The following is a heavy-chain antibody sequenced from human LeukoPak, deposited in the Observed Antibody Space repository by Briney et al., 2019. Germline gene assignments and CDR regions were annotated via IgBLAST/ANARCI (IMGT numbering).Heavy chain of an antibody. CDR2: IYISGSGST. V-gene: IGHV4-4*07. CDR3: ARRQYPPGAFDI. Sequence: PSETLSLTCTVSGGSISSYYWSWIRQPAGKGLEWIGRIYISGSGSTNYNPSLKSRVTMSVDTSKNQFSLKLSSATAADTAVYYCARRQYPPGAFDIWGQRTTVTVSS. J-gene: IGHJ3*02. CDR1: GGSISSYY. D-gene: IGHD2-2*02.